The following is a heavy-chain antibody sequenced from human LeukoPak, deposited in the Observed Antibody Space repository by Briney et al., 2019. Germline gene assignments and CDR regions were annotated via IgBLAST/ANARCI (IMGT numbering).Heavy chain of an antibody. V-gene: IGHV1-2*02. CDR2: INPNSGGT. Sequence: ASVKVSCKASGYTFTGYYMHWVRQAPGQGLEWMGWINPNSGGTNYAQKFQGRVTMTRDTSISTAYMELSRLRPDDTAVYYCAREGDRGVTAFDIWGQGTMVTVSS. D-gene: IGHD3-10*01. CDR1: GYTFTGYY. J-gene: IGHJ3*02. CDR3: AREGDRGVTAFDI.